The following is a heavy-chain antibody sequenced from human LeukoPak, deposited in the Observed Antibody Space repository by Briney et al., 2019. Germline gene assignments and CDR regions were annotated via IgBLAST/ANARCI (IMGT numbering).Heavy chain of an antibody. V-gene: IGHV3-30*09. CDR2: ISYDGRKE. J-gene: IGHJ4*02. Sequence: GSLRLSCAASGFNFSNYAMHWVRQAPGKGLEWVAVISYDGRKEYSADSVKGRFAISRDNSKRTLFLQMNSLRAEDTAFYYCAKAELGVDTFFDYWGQGTLVTVSS. CDR3: AKAELGVDTFFDY. CDR1: GFNFSNYA. D-gene: IGHD3-3*01.